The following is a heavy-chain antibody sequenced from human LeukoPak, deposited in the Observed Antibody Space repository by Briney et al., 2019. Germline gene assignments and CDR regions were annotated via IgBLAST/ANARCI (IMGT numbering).Heavy chain of an antibody. Sequence: GGSLRLSCAASGFTFSSYGMHWVRQAPGKGLEWVAVIWHGGSNKYYADSVKGRFTISRDNSKNTLYLQMNSLRAEDTAVYYCAKCRSTVDYYYMDVWGKGTTVTVSS. D-gene: IGHD4-11*01. J-gene: IGHJ6*03. V-gene: IGHV3-30*02. CDR2: IWHGGSNK. CDR3: AKCRSTVDYYYMDV. CDR1: GFTFSSYG.